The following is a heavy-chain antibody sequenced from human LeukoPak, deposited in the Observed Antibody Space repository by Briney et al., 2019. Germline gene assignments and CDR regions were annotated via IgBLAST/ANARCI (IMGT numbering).Heavy chain of an antibody. J-gene: IGHJ4*02. V-gene: IGHV5-51*01. CDR1: GYSFTSYW. CDR3: ARHRRGSFMYYFDY. Sequence: GESLKISGKGSGYSFTSYWIGWVRQMPGKGLEWMGSIYPGDSDTRYSPSFRGQVTISADKPISTAYLQWSSLKASDTAMYYCARHRRGSFMYYFDYWGQGTLVTVSS. D-gene: IGHD1-26*01. CDR2: IYPGDSDT.